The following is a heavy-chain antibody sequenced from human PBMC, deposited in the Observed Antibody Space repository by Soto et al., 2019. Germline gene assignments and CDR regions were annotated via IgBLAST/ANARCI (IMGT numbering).Heavy chain of an antibody. CDR1: GFTVSSNY. J-gene: IGHJ6*03. D-gene: IGHD3-10*01. Sequence: GGSLRLSCAASGFTVSSNYMSWVRQAPGKGLEWVSVIYSGGSTYYADSVKGRFTISRDNSKNTLYLQMNSLRAEDTAVYYCARDHGLLWFGEKDYYYMDVWGKGTTVTISS. CDR3: ARDHGLLWFGEKDYYYMDV. V-gene: IGHV3-66*01. CDR2: IYSGGST.